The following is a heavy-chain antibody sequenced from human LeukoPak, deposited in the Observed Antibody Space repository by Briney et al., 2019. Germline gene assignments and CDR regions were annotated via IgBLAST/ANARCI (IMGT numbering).Heavy chain of an antibody. V-gene: IGHV4-59*08. J-gene: IGHJ1*01. CDR2: IYGIENT. CDR3: AGRGQRYFRD. CDR1: ADSITSGY. Sequence: SETLSLTCSISADSITSGYWSWIRQPPGKGLEWIGYIYGIENTDYYPSLKSRVTISLDTSKNQLSLNLTAVTAADTAVYYCAGRGQRYFRDWGQGTLVTVSS.